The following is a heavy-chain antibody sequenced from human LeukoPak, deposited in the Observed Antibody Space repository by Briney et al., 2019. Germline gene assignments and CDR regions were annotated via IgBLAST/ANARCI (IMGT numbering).Heavy chain of an antibody. Sequence: PSGTLSLTCAVSGGSISSSNWWSWVRQPPGKGLEWIGEIYHSGSTNYNPSLKSRVTISVDKSKNQFSLKLSSVTAADTAVYYCARGQYSGYDYVYYYYYMDVWGKGTTVTVSS. CDR1: GGSISSSNW. J-gene: IGHJ6*03. V-gene: IGHV4-4*02. CDR3: ARGQYSGYDYVYYYYYMDV. D-gene: IGHD5-12*01. CDR2: IYHSGST.